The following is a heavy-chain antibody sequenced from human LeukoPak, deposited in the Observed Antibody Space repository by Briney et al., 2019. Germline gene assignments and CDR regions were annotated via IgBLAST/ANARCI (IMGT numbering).Heavy chain of an antibody. J-gene: IGHJ4*02. D-gene: IGHD1-26*01. CDR3: TRVGVGATNPLR. Sequence: SETLSLTCAVSGYSISGGYYWGWIRQPPGNGLEWIGSIYHSGTTYYNPSLKSRVTISVDTSKNQLSLKLSSVTAADTAVYYCTRVGVGATNPLRWGQGTLVTVSS. V-gene: IGHV4-38-2*01. CDR1: GYSISGGYY. CDR2: IYHSGTT.